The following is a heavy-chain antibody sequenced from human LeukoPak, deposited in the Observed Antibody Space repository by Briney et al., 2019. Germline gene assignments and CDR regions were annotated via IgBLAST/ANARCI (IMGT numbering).Heavy chain of an antibody. CDR3: TRILDSGCSDY. D-gene: IGHD6-19*01. CDR1: GGSISPYY. V-gene: IGHV4-59*07. J-gene: IGHJ4*02. CDR2: VHYTGTT. Sequence: SDTLSLTCSVSGGSISPYYWSWIRQPPGKELQWIGYVHYTGTTKYNPSLKSRATLSLDTSLNQFSLKMTSVSAADTAVYYCTRILDSGCSDYWGQGTLVTVSS.